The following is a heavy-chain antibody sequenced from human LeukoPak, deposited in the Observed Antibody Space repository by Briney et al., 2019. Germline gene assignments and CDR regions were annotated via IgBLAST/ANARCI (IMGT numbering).Heavy chain of an antibody. V-gene: IGHV4-4*07. Sequence: SETLSLTCTVSGASISGYYWSWIRQPAGKGLEWIGRIYTSRNTNYNPSLKSRVTMSVDTSKNQFSLKLSSVTAADTAVYYCARVYQLLSSDYYYYYMDVWGKGTTVTVSS. CDR3: ARVYQLLSSDYYYYYMDV. CDR2: IYTSRNT. CDR1: GASISGYY. J-gene: IGHJ6*03. D-gene: IGHD2-2*01.